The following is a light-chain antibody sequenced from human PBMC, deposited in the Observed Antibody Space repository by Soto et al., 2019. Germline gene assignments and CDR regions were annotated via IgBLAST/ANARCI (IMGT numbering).Light chain of an antibody. CDR1: SSNSGNNY. CDR2: DNN. J-gene: IGLJ2*01. Sequence: QSVLTQPPSVSAAPGQKVTISCSGSSSNSGNNYVSWYQQLPGKAPKLLIYDNNKRPSGIPDRFSGSKSGTSATLGITGLQTGDEADDYCGTWDSSLSAVVFGGGTKLTVL. CDR3: GTWDSSLSAVV. V-gene: IGLV1-51*01.